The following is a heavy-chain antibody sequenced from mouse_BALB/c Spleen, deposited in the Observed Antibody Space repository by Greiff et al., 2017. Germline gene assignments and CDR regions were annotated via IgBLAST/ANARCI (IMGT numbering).Heavy chain of an antibody. D-gene: IGHD3-2*01. V-gene: IGHV1S16*01. Sequence: QVQLQQPGAELVKPGASVKLSCKASGYTFTSYWMHWVKLRPGQGFEWIGEINPSNGGTNYNEKFKRKATRTVDKTTSTAYMQLSSLTSEDSAVYKGTNSADKRDEGDAMDYWGQGTSVTVSS. CDR1: GYTFTSYW. CDR3: TNSADKRDEGDAMDY. J-gene: IGHJ4*01. CDR2: INPSNGGT.